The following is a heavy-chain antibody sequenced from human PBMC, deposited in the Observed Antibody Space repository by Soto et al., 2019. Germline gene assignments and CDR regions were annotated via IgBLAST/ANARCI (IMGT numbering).Heavy chain of an antibody. D-gene: IGHD2-2*03. Sequence: SETLSLTCTVSGGSVSSSSYSWGWIRQSPGKGLEWIGTIYSSENTYYNPSLLSRVTISVDTSKNEFSLRLRSVTAADTAVYYCTKLNGFCISTNCHGNYGMDVWGQGTTVPVSS. CDR3: TKLNGFCISTNCHGNYGMDV. CDR1: GGSVSSSSYS. V-gene: IGHV4-39*01. CDR2: IYSSENT. J-gene: IGHJ6*02.